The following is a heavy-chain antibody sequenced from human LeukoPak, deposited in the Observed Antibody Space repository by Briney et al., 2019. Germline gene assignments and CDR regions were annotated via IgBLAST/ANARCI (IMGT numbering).Heavy chain of an antibody. Sequence: PSETLSLTCTVSGGPISSGGYYWSWIRQPPGKGLEWIGYFYNNGSTYYSPSLRSRVTLSVDRSKNQFSLNLRSVTAADTAVYYCARHLTIGYCSSTSCHDAFDIWGQGTMVTVSS. CDR1: GGPISSGGYY. CDR2: FYNNGST. V-gene: IGHV4-30-2*01. CDR3: ARHLTIGYCSSTSCHDAFDI. D-gene: IGHD2-2*01. J-gene: IGHJ3*02.